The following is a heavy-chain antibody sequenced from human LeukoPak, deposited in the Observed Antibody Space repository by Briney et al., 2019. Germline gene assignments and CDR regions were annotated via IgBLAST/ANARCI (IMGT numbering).Heavy chain of an antibody. CDR3: ARSTSSGYYHYFDY. Sequence: SVKVSCKASGYTFTGYYMHWVRQAPGQGLEWMGWINPNSGGTNYAQKFQGRVTMTRDTSISTAYMELSRLRSDDTAMYYCARSTSSGYYHYFDYWGQGTLVTVSS. J-gene: IGHJ4*02. CDR2: INPNSGGT. D-gene: IGHD3-22*01. V-gene: IGHV1-2*02. CDR1: GYTFTGYY.